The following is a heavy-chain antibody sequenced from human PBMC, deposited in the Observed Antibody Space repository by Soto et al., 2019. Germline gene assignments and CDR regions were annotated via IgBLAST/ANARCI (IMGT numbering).Heavy chain of an antibody. CDR1: GYTFTSHA. Sequence: QVQLVQSGAEEKKPGASVKVSCKASGYTFTSHAMHWVRQAPGQRLEWMGWINAGNGNTKYSQKFQGRVTITTDTSASAAYMELRSLRSADTAVYYCARDGIAAAGTSWFDPWGQGTLVTVSS. CDR3: ARDGIAAAGTSWFDP. CDR2: INAGNGNT. D-gene: IGHD6-13*01. V-gene: IGHV1-3*05. J-gene: IGHJ5*02.